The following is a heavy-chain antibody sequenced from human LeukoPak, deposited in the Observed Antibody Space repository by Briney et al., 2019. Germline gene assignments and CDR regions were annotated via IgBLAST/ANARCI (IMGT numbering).Heavy chain of an antibody. D-gene: IGHD5-24*01. CDR3: AGSERAYHDAFDI. V-gene: IGHV4-59*01. CDR2: IYYSGST. CDR1: GGSISSYY. J-gene: IGHJ3*02. Sequence: SETLSLTCTVSGGSISSYYWSWIRQPPGKGLEWIGYIYYSGSTNYNPSLKSRVTISVDTSKNQFSLKLSSVTAADTAVYYCAGSERAYHDAFDIWGQGTMVTVSS.